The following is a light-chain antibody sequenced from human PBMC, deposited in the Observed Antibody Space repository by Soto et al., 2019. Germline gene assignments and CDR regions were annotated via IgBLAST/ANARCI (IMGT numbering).Light chain of an antibody. J-gene: IGLJ1*01. Sequence: QSALTQPASVSGSPGQSITISCTGTSVDVGGYNYVSWYQQHPGKAPKLMIYEVTKRPSGVPDRFSGSKSGNTASLTVSGLQAEDEADYYCSSYTSSSTPYVFGTGTKLTVL. CDR3: SSYTSSSTPYV. CDR1: SVDVGGYNY. V-gene: IGLV2-14*01. CDR2: EVT.